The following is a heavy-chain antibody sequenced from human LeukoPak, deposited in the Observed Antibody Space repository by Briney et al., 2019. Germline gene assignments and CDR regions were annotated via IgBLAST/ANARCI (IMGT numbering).Heavy chain of an antibody. V-gene: IGHV2-5*02. J-gene: IGHJ4*02. CDR2: IYWDDNK. Sequence: LEWLALIYWDDNKRYSPSLKSRLTITKDTSKNQVVLTMTNMDPVDTATYYCAHSTWGPAHYWGQGTLVTVSS. CDR3: AHSTWGPAHY. D-gene: IGHD7-27*01.